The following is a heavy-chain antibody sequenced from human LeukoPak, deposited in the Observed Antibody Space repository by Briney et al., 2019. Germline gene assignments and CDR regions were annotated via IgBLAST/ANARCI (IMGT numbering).Heavy chain of an antibody. D-gene: IGHD3-22*01. J-gene: IGHJ4*02. V-gene: IGHV3-21*01. Sequence: GGSLRLSCAASGFTFSSYSMNWVRQAPGKGLEWVSSISSSSSYIYYADSVKGRFTISRDNAKNSLYLLMNSLRAEDTAVYYCARDELVVINGFDYWGQGTLVTVSS. CDR2: ISSSSSYI. CDR1: GFTFSSYS. CDR3: ARDELVVINGFDY.